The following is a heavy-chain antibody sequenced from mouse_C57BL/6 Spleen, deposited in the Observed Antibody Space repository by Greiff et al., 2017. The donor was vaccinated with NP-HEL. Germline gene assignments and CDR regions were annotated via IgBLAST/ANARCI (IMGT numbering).Heavy chain of an antibody. D-gene: IGHD2-1*01. CDR3: ARRVYYGNYCDMDY. CDR2: IYPGSGST. Sequence: QVQLQQPGAELVKPGASVKMSCKASGYTFTSYWITWVKQRPGQGLEWIGDIYPGSGSTNYNEKFKSKATLTVDTSSSTAYMQLSSLTSEDSAVYYCARRVYYGNYCDMDYWGQGTSVTVSS. V-gene: IGHV1-55*01. CDR1: GYTFTSYW. J-gene: IGHJ4*01.